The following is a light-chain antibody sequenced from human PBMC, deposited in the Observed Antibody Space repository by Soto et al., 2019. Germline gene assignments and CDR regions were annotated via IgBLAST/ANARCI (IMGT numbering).Light chain of an antibody. J-gene: IGKJ5*01. CDR3: QQRSNWPIT. V-gene: IGKV3-11*01. CDR1: QSVSSY. CDR2: DAS. Sequence: EIVFTHSPATLSLSHGARPTLSYRASQSVSSYLAWYQQKPGQAPRLLIYDASNRATGIPARFSGSGSGTDFTLTISSLEPEDFAVYYCQQRSNWPITFGQGTRLEI.